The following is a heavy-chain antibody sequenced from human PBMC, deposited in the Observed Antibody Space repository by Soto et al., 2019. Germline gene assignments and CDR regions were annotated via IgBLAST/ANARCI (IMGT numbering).Heavy chain of an antibody. CDR2: IYHSGST. J-gene: IGHJ4*02. CDR1: GGSISSGGYS. V-gene: IGHV4-30-2*01. D-gene: IGHD4-4*01. CDR3: ARGVTTVPTIDY. Sequence: SETLSLTCAVSGGSISSGGYSWSWIRQPPGKGLEWIGYIYHSGSTYYNPSLKSRVTISVDRSKNQFSLKLSSVTAADTAVYYCARGVTTVPTIDYWGQGTLVTVSS.